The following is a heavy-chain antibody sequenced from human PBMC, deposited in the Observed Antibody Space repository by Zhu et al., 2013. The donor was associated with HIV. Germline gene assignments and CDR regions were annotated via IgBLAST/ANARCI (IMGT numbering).Heavy chain of an antibody. J-gene: IGHJ4*02. Sequence: QVQLVQSGAEVKKPGASVRVPCKASGYIFTDYYIHWVRQAPGQGLEWMGWINPNSGGTNYAQKFQGRVTMTRDTSISTAYMELSRLRSDDTAVYYCAREMNGYYCFDYWGQGTLVTVSS. CDR1: GYIFTDYY. CDR2: INPNSGGT. CDR3: AREMNGYYCFDY. D-gene: IGHD3-9*01. V-gene: IGHV1-2*02.